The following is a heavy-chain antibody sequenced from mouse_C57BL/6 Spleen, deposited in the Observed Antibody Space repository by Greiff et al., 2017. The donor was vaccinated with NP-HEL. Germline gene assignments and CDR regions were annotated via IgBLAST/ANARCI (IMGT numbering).Heavy chain of an antibody. Sequence: EVHLVESGGGLVKPGGSLKLSCAASGFTFSSYAMSWVRQTPEKRLEWVATISDGGSYTYYPDNVKGRFTISRDNAKNNLYLQMSHLKSEDTAMYYYARAFQYWYFDVWGTGTTVTVSS. J-gene: IGHJ1*03. V-gene: IGHV5-4*01. CDR2: ISDGGSYT. CDR1: GFTFSSYA. CDR3: ARAFQYWYFDV.